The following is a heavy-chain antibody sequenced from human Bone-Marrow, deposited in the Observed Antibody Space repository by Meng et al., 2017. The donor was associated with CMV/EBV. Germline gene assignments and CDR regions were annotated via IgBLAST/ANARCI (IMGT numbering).Heavy chain of an antibody. CDR3: ARDATEYGMDV. CDR1: GFTFSSYA. J-gene: IGHJ6*02. CDR2: ISGSGGST. Sequence: GESLKISCAASGFTFSSYAMSWVRQAPGKGLEWVSPISGSGGSTYYADSVKGRFTISRDNSKKTLYLQMNSLRAEDTAVYYCARDATEYGMDVWGQGTTVTVSS. D-gene: IGHD1-14*01. V-gene: IGHV3-23*01.